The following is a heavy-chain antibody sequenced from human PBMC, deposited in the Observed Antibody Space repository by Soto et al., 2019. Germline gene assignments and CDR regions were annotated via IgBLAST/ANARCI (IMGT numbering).Heavy chain of an antibody. Sequence: EVQLVESGGGLVQPGGSLRLSCVASGFTFSTYWMHWVHQAPGKGLVWVSRVKYDGSTTSYADSVKGRFTISRDYAKNTVYLQMNSLTAEDTGVYYCARGIRNYYGVDVWGQGTTVTVSS. D-gene: IGHD5-18*01. J-gene: IGHJ6*02. CDR1: GFTFSTYW. V-gene: IGHV3-74*01. CDR3: ARGIRNYYGVDV. CDR2: VKYDGSTT.